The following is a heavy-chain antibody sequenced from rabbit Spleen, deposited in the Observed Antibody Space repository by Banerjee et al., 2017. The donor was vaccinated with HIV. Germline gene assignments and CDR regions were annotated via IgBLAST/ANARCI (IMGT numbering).Heavy chain of an antibody. J-gene: IGHJ4*01. V-gene: IGHV1S40*01. Sequence: QSLEESGGDLVKPGASLTLTCIASGVSFSGSSYMCWVRQAPGKGLEWIGYIDPVFGSTVYASWVNGRFTISSHNAQNTLYLQLSSLTAADTATYFCVRDQAGDADYGPYYLNLWGPGTLVTVS. CDR3: VRDQAGDADYGPYYLNL. D-gene: IGHD2-1*01. CDR2: IDPVFGST. CDR1: GVSFSGSSY.